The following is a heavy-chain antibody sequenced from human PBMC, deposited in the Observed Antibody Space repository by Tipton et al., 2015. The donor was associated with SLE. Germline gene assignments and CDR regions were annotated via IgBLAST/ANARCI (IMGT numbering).Heavy chain of an antibody. CDR2: IYTGGNT. D-gene: IGHD2-2*01. Sequence: TLSLTCTVSGGSISSGSHHWSWIRQPAGKGLEWIGRIYTGGNTKYNPSLESRVTLSVDASKDQFSLRLTSVTAADTAVYYCVVCSPSSCSYFDYWGQGRLVTVSS. CDR3: VVCSPSSCSYFDY. J-gene: IGHJ4*02. V-gene: IGHV4-61*02. CDR1: GGSISSGSHH.